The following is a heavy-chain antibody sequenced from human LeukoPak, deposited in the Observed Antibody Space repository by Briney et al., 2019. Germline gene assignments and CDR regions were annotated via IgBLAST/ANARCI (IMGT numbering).Heavy chain of an antibody. J-gene: IGHJ4*02. CDR3: ARDTYYYDSSGYFDY. CDR2: ISSGSDRI. CDR1: QFTFSYYR. Sequence: GGSLRLSCAASQFTFSYYRMNWVRQAPGKGLEWVSAISSGSDRIYYADSLKGRFTISRDNAKNSLYLQMNSLRAEDTALYFCARDTYYYDSSGYFDYWGQGTLVTVSS. V-gene: IGHV3-21*04. D-gene: IGHD3-22*01.